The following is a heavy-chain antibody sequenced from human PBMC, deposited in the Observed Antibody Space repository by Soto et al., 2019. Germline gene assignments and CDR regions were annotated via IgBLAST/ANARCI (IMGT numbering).Heavy chain of an antibody. D-gene: IGHD6-19*01. CDR3: AREGSSGTFDY. J-gene: IGHJ4*02. CDR1: GGSISSYY. V-gene: IGHV4-59*01. CDR2: IYYSGST. Sequence: QVQLQESGPGLVKPSETLSLTCTVSGGSISSYYRSWIRQPPGKGLEWIGYIYYSGSTNYNPSLKSRVTISVDTSKNPFSLKLSSVTAADTAVYYCAREGSSGTFDYWGQGTLVTVST.